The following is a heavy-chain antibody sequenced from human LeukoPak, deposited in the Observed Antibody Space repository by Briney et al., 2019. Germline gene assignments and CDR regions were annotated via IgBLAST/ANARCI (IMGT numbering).Heavy chain of an antibody. CDR1: GFTFSSFS. J-gene: IGHJ6*03. Sequence: GGSLRLSCAASGFTFSSFSMHWVRQAPGKGLEWVAAISFDGSNKYYADSVKGRFTISRDNSKNTLYLQMNSLRAEDTAVYYCARDFRFSMDVWGKGTTVTVSS. CDR3: ARDFRFSMDV. D-gene: IGHD3-10*01. V-gene: IGHV3-30-3*01. CDR2: ISFDGSNK.